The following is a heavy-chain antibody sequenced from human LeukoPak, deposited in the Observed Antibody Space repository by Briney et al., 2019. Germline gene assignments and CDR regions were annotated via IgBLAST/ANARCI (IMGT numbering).Heavy chain of an antibody. D-gene: IGHD2-2*01. J-gene: IGHJ4*02. CDR3: VRGTTSWKGVDY. Sequence: GGSLRLSCAASGFTFSSHWMHWVRQAPGKGLECVATVRGDGRKTDYVDSVNGRFAISRDNARNSLHLDMSSLRAEDTAVYYCVRGTTSWKGVDYWGQGTLVTVSS. CDR1: GFTFSSHW. CDR2: VRGDGRKT. V-gene: IGHV3-7*01.